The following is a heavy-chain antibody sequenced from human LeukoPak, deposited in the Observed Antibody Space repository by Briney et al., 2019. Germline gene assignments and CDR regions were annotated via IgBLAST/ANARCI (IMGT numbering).Heavy chain of an antibody. Sequence: SETLSLTCAVYGGSFSGYYWSWICQPPGKGLEWIGEINHSGSTNYNPSLKSRVTISVDTSKNQFSLKLSSVTAADTAVYYCARGRPVANLDYWGQGTLVTVSS. CDR2: INHSGST. CDR3: ARGRPVANLDY. V-gene: IGHV4-34*01. D-gene: IGHD5-12*01. J-gene: IGHJ4*02. CDR1: GGSFSGYY.